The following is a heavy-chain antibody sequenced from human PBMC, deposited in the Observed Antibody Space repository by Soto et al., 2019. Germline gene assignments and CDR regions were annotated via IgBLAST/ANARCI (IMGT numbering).Heavy chain of an antibody. CDR1: GGSISNYF. J-gene: IGHJ4*02. Sequence: QGQLQESGPGLVKPSETLSLTCTVSGGSISNYFCNWIRQPAGKGLEWIGRIDNSGSTNYNTSLKSRITMSADTSRNQFSLKLKSVTAADTAVYYCARGGQDFWSGPFDYWGQGALVTVSS. D-gene: IGHD3-3*01. CDR3: ARGGQDFWSGPFDY. CDR2: IDNSGST. V-gene: IGHV4-4*07.